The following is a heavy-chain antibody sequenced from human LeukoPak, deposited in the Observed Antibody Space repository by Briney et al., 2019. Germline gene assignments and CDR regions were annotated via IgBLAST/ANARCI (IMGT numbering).Heavy chain of an antibody. CDR3: ARGIRIAAADSTGYGMDV. J-gene: IGHJ6*02. D-gene: IGHD6-13*01. V-gene: IGHV4-38-2*02. CDR1: GYSISSGYY. CDR2: IYHSGST. Sequence: PSETLSLTCTVSGYSISSGYYWGWIRQPPGKGLEWIGSIYHSGSTYYNPSLKSRVTMSVDTSKNQFSLKLSSVTAADTAVYYCARGIRIAAADSTGYGMDVWGQGTTVTVSS.